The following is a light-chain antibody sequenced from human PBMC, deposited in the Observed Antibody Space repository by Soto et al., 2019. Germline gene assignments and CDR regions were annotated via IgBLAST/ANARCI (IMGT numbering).Light chain of an antibody. CDR2: DVS. Sequence: SVLPQPASVSGSPGQSITISCSGTSGDVGSYNFVSWYQQHPGKAPKLMIYDVSNRPSGVSNRFSGSKSGNTASLTISGLQAEDEADYCCTSFTSSSTHVIRTGTKVTVL. V-gene: IGLV2-14*03. CDR1: SGDVGSYNF. CDR3: TSFTSSSTHV. J-gene: IGLJ1*01.